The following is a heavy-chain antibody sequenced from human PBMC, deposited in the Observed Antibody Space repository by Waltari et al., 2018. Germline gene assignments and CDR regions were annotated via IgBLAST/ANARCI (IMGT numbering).Heavy chain of an antibody. CDR3: ARDPMGYYYDSSGYYSGWFDP. D-gene: IGHD3-22*01. CDR1: GYTFTSYG. J-gene: IGHJ5*02. CDR2: TSAYNATT. V-gene: IGHV1-18*01. Sequence: QVQLVQSGAEVKKPGASVKVSCKASGYTFTSYGISWVRQAPGQGLEWMGWTSAYNATTSSARKLQGRVTMTTDTSTSTAYMELRSLRSDDTAVYYCARDPMGYYYDSSGYYSGWFDPWGQGTLVTVSS.